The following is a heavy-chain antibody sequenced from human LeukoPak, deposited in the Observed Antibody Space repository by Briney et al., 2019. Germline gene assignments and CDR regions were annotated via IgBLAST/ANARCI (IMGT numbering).Heavy chain of an antibody. CDR2: INSDGGST. CDR3: ARGAGELPIVY. V-gene: IGHV3-74*01. D-gene: IGHD3-10*01. CDR1: GFTFSSYW. J-gene: IGHJ4*02. Sequence: GGSLRLLCAASGFTFSSYWMHWVRQDPGKGLVWVSRINSDGGSTSYADSVKGRFTISRDNAKNALYLQMNSLRAEDTAVYYCARGAGELPIVYWGEGTMVTVSS.